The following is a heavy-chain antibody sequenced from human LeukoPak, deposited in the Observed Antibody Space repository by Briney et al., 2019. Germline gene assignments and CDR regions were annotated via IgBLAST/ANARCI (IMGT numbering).Heavy chain of an antibody. D-gene: IGHD3-22*01. Sequence: PGGSLRLSCAASGFTFSNYWMTWVRQAPGKGLEWVAHINQDGSEEHYMDSVKARFTISRDNAKNSLSLQMNSLRAEDTAVYYCALYYYDSSGYYGDAFDIWGQGTMVTVSS. CDR2: INQDGSEE. V-gene: IGHV3-7*01. CDR1: GFTFSNYW. J-gene: IGHJ3*02. CDR3: ALYYYDSSGYYGDAFDI.